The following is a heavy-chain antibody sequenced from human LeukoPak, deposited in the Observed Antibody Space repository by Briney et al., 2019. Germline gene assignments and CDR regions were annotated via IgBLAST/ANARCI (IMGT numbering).Heavy chain of an antibody. CDR2: IIGSGGST. Sequence: PGGSLRLSCAASGFTFSSYAMSWVRQAPGKGLEWVSAIIGSGGSTYYADSVKGRFTISRENSKNTLYLQMNSLRAEDTAVYYCAKAECSSTSCYGYYYYYYMDVWGKGTTVTVSS. V-gene: IGHV3-23*01. CDR3: AKAECSSTSCYGYYYYYYMDV. CDR1: GFTFSSYA. J-gene: IGHJ6*03. D-gene: IGHD2-2*01.